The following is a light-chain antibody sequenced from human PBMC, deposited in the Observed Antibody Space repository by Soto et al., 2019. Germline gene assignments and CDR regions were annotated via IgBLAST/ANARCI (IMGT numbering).Light chain of an antibody. V-gene: IGLV1-40*01. CDR3: QSYDNRLSGVV. CDR2: DNN. CDR1: NSNIGPGYD. Sequence: QSVLTQPPSVSGAPGQRVTISCTGSNSNIGPGYDVHWYQQVPGTAPKLLIYDNNNRPAGVPDRFSASRSGTSASLAITGLQAEDEADYYCQSYDNRLSGVVFGGGTKLTVL. J-gene: IGLJ2*01.